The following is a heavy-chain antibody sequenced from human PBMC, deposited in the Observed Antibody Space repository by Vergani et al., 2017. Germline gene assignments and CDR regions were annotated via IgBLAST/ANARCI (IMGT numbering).Heavy chain of an antibody. CDR1: GYTFTGYY. J-gene: IGHJ4*02. CDR3: AREVRRSDIVVVPAAHRSFDY. Sequence: QVQLVQSGAEVKKPGASVKVSCKASGYTFTGYYMHWVRQAPGQGLEWMGWINPNSGGTNYAQKFQGRVTMTRDTSISTAYMELSSLRSEDTAVYYCAREVRRSDIVVVPAAHRSFDYWGQGTLVTVSS. CDR2: INPNSGGT. D-gene: IGHD2-2*01. V-gene: IGHV1-2*02.